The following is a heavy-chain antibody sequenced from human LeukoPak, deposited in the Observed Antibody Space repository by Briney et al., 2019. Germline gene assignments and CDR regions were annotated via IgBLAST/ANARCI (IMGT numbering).Heavy chain of an antibody. CDR2: IYYSGST. CDR1: GGSIGSSSYY. V-gene: IGHV4-39*01. D-gene: IGHD3-10*01. Sequence: KPSETLSLTCTVSGGSIGSSSYYWGWIRQPPGKGLEWIGSIYYSGSTYYNPSLKSRVTISVDTSKNQFSLKLSSVTAADTAVYYCANLNYGSGSYYSEYFQHWGQGTLVTVSS. CDR3: ANLNYGSGSYYSEYFQH. J-gene: IGHJ1*01.